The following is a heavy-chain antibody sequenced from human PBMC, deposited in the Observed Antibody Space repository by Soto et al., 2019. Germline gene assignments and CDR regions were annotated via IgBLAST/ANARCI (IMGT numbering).Heavy chain of an antibody. V-gene: IGHV3-30*18. J-gene: IGHJ4*02. CDR2: ISYDGSNK. Sequence: QVQLVESGGGVVQPGRSLRLSCAASGFTFSSYGMHWVRQAPGKGLEWVAVISYDGSNKYYADSVKGRFTISRDNSKNTLYLQMNSLRAEDTAVYYCAKGGGYSGYDYFDSWGQGTLVTVSS. CDR3: AKGGGYSGYDYFDS. D-gene: IGHD5-12*01. CDR1: GFTFSSYG.